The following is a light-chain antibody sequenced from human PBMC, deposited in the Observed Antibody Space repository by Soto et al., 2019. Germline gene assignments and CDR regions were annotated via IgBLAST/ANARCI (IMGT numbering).Light chain of an antibody. CDR3: HHYGSSRFMYT. CDR1: QSVSSNY. J-gene: IGKJ2*01. Sequence: EIVLTQSPGTLSLSPGERASLSCRASQSVSSNYLAWYQQKPGQAPRLLIYGASSRATGIPDRSSGSGSGADFVLTISRLEPEDFAVYYCHHYGSSRFMYTFGQGTKVEIK. CDR2: GAS. V-gene: IGKV3-20*01.